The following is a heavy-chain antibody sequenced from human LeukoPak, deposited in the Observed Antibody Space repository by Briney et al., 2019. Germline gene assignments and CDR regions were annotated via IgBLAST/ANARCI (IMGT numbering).Heavy chain of an antibody. D-gene: IGHD3-22*01. CDR1: GFSLSTSGMC. CDR2: IDWDDDK. J-gene: IGHJ4*02. Sequence: ESGPTLVNPTQTLTLTCTFSGFSLSTSGMCVSWIRQPPGKALEWLARIDWDDDKYYSTSIKTRLTISKDTSKNQVVLTKTNIDPVDTATYYCARMESSGYRYFGYWGQGTLVTASS. V-gene: IGHV2-70*11. CDR3: ARMESSGYRYFGY.